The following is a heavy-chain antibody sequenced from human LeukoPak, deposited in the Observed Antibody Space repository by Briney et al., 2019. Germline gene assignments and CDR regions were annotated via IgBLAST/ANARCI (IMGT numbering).Heavy chain of an antibody. CDR2: ISWNSGSI. D-gene: IGHD3-3*01. J-gene: IGHJ3*02. V-gene: IGHV3-9*01. Sequence: GGSLRLSCAASGFTFDDYAMHWVRQAPGKGLEWVSGISWNSGSIGYADSVKGRFTISRDNAKNSLYLHMNSLRAEDTALYYCARGGGEWLLHDAFDIWGQGTMVTVSS. CDR3: ARGGGEWLLHDAFDI. CDR1: GFTFDDYA.